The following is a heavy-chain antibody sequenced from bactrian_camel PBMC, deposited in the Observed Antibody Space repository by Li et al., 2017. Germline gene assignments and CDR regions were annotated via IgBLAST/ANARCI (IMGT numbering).Heavy chain of an antibody. V-gene: IGHV3S7*01. Sequence: HVQLVESGGGLVQPGGSLRLSCAASGFTFSDAGMSWHRQAPGKDLEWVSGIYADNRSTFYSAAVKGRFTISRDNARNILYLQMNQLKPEDTAIYYCARGASNKLPIVRGQGTQVTVS. D-gene: IGHD2*01. J-gene: IGHJ4*01. CDR2: IYADNRST. CDR1: GFTFSDAG.